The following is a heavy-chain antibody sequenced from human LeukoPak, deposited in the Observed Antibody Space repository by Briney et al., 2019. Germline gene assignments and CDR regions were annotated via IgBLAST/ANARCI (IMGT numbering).Heavy chain of an antibody. CDR1: GHKFTDYY. V-gene: IGHV1-2*02. J-gene: IGHJ4*02. CDR3: ASYAAGYNWLKV. Sequence: ASVKVSCKASGHKFTDYYLHWVRQAPGQGLEWMGWIHPGTGDPNYAQKFQGRVTVTRDTSISTVYMELIRLRSDDTAVYYCASYAAGYNWLKVWGQGTLVTVSS. D-gene: IGHD1-1*01. CDR2: IHPGTGDP.